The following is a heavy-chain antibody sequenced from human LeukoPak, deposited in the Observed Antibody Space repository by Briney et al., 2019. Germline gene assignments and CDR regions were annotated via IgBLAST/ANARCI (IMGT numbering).Heavy chain of an antibody. Sequence: SETLSLTCTVSGGSITNYYWSWIRQPPGKGLEWIGYIYYSGSTNYNPSLKSRVTISVDTSKNQFSLKLSSVTAADTAVYYCAREVLRSGWYGGAFDYWGQGTLVTVST. CDR2: IYYSGST. CDR1: GGSITNYY. D-gene: IGHD6-19*01. V-gene: IGHV4-59*01. J-gene: IGHJ4*02. CDR3: AREVLRSGWYGGAFDY.